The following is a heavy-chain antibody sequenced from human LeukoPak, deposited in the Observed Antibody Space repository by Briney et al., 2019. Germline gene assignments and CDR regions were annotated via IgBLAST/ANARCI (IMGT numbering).Heavy chain of an antibody. CDR3: ASLAPRAGTGYYYYMDV. CDR2: IYYSGST. V-gene: IGHV4-39*01. D-gene: IGHD6-13*01. J-gene: IGHJ6*03. Sequence: KTSETLSLTCTVSDGSISSSSYYWGWIRQPPGKGVEWFGSIYYSGSTYYNPSLKSRVTISVDTSKNQFSLKLSSVTAADTAVYYCASLAPRAGTGYYYYMDVWGKGTTVTVSS. CDR1: DGSISSSSYY.